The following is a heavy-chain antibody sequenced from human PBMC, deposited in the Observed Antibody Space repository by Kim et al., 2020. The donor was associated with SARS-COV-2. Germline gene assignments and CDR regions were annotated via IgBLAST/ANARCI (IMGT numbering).Heavy chain of an antibody. V-gene: IGHV4-4*02. J-gene: IGHJ4*02. CDR3: ARLTVTHED. CDR2: GST. D-gene: IGHD4-17*01. Sequence: GSTNYTPSLKSRVTISVDKSKNQFSLKLSSVTAADTAVYYCARLTVTHEDWGQGTLVTVSS.